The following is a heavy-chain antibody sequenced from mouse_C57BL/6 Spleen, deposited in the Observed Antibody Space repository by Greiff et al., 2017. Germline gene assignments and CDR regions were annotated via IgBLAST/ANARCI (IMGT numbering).Heavy chain of an antibody. CDR1: GYAFSSSW. J-gene: IGHJ2*01. D-gene: IGHD2-3*01. CDR3: ARSEKWRWLLRDY. CDR2: IYPGDGDT. Sequence: VQLQQSGPELVKPGASVKISCKASGYAFSSSWMNWVKQRPGKGLEWIGRIYPGDGDTNYNGKFKGKATLTADKSSSTAYMQLSSLTSEDSAVYFCARSEKWRWLLRDYWGQGTTLTVSS. V-gene: IGHV1-82*01.